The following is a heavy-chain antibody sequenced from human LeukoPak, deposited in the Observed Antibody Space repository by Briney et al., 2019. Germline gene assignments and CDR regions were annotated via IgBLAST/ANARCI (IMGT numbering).Heavy chain of an antibody. CDR3: ARERKQLARGGWFDP. CDR1: GFTFDDYG. V-gene: IGHV3-20*04. D-gene: IGHD6-6*01. Sequence: SGGSLRLSCAASGFTFDDYGMSWVRQAPGKGLEWVSGINWNGGSTGYADSVKGRFTISRDNAENSLYLQMNSLRAEDTALYYCARERKQLARGGWFDPWGQGTLVTVSS. CDR2: INWNGGST. J-gene: IGHJ5*02.